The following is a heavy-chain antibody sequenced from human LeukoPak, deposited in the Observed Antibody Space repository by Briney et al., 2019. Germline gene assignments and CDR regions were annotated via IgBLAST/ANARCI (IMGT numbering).Heavy chain of an antibody. D-gene: IGHD6-19*01. CDR1: GFTFSSYW. CDR3: AREGSSGWLNWFDP. CDR2: IKQDGSEK. V-gene: IGHV3-7*01. Sequence: GGSLRLSCAASGFTFSSYWMSWVRQAPGKGLEWVANIKQDGSEKYYVDSVKGRFTISRGNAKNSLYLQMNSLRAEDTAVYYCAREGSSGWLNWFDPWGQGTLVTVSS. J-gene: IGHJ5*02.